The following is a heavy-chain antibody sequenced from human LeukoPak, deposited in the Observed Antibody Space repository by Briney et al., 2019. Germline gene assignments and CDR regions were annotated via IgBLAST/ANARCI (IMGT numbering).Heavy chain of an antibody. CDR1: GFTFSSYS. V-gene: IGHV3-21*04. D-gene: IGHD3-22*01. J-gene: IGHJ3*02. CDR3: AKDYYYDSSGYPHDAFDI. CDR2: ISSSSSYI. Sequence: GGSLRLSCAASGFTFSSYSMNWVRQAPGKGLEWVSSISSSSSYIYYADSVKGRFTISRDNAKNSLYLQMNSLRAEDAALYYCAKDYYYDSSGYPHDAFDIWGQGTMVTVSS.